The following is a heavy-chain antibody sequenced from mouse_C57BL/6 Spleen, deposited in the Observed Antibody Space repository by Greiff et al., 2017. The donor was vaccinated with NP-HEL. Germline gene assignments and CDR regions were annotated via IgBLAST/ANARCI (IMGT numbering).Heavy chain of an antibody. CDR2: ILPGSGST. CDR1: GCTFTGYW. CDR3: ARREYYSNYLWYFDV. Sequence: KLSCKATGCTFTGYWIEWVKQRPGHGLEWIGEILPGSGSTNYNEKFKGKATFTADTSSNTAYMQLSSLTTEDSAIYYCARREYYSNYLWYFDVWGTGTTVTVSS. J-gene: IGHJ1*03. D-gene: IGHD2-5*01. V-gene: IGHV1-9*01.